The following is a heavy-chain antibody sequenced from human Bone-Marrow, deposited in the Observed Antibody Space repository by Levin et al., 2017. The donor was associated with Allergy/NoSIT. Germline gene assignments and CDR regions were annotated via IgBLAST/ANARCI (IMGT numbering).Heavy chain of an antibody. CDR2: IYSSGRT. D-gene: IGHD5-12*01. CDR3: TRAEGGYDYASSFYYYYVDV. Sequence: GGSLRLSCAVSGFSVITNYVTWVRQAPGKGLEWVSIIYSSGRTYYADSVRGRFTVSRDEYKNTVYLQMNSLRDDDTAVYYCTRAEGGYDYASSFYYYYVDVWGRGTTVTVSS. CDR1: GFSVITNY. V-gene: IGHV3-53*01. J-gene: IGHJ6*03.